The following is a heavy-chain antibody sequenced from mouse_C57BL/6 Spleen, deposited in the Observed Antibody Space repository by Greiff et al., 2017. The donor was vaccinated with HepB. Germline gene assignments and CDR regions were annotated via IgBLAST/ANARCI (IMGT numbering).Heavy chain of an antibody. CDR2: INYDGSST. Sequence: EVQLVESEGGLVQPGSSMKLSCTASGFTFSDYYMAWVRQVPEKGLEWVANINYDGSSTYYLDSLKSRFIISRDNAKNILYLQMSSLKSEDTATYYCARYYSKGGYAMDYWGQGTSVTVSS. V-gene: IGHV5-16*01. CDR1: GFTFSDYY. D-gene: IGHD2-5*01. J-gene: IGHJ4*01. CDR3: ARYYSKGGYAMDY.